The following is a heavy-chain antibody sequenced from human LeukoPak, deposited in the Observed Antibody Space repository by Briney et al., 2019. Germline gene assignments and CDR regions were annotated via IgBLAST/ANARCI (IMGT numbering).Heavy chain of an antibody. CDR3: ESGDSGPYYYYYYGMDV. Sequence: SVKVSCKASGGTFSSYAISWVRQAPGQVLEWMGGIIPIFGTANYAQKFQGRVTITADESTSTAYMEMSSLRSEDTAVYYCESGDSGPYYYYYYGMDVWGQGTKVSVCS. V-gene: IGHV1-69*13. J-gene: IGHJ6*02. CDR2: IIPIFGTA. CDR1: GGTFSSYA. D-gene: IGHD1-26*01.